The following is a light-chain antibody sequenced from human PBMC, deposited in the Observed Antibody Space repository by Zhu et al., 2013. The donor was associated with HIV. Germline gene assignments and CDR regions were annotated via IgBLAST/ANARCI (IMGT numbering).Light chain of an antibody. V-gene: IGKV1-8*01. CDR2: HAS. Sequence: AIQLTQSPSSLSASIGDRVTITCRASQGIRSYLAWFQQEPGKVPKLLIYHASTLQSGVPSRFSGSGSGTDFTLTISCLQSEDFATYYCQQYYSYPLAFGQGTKVEIK. CDR1: QGIRSY. J-gene: IGKJ1*01. CDR3: QQYYSYPLA.